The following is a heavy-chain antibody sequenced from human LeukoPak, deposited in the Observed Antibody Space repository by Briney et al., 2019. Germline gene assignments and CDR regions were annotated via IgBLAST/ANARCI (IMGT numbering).Heavy chain of an antibody. CDR1: GFTFSSYG. J-gene: IGHJ4*02. V-gene: IGHV3-30*18. CDR3: AKHRVEVAGSYFDS. Sequence: GGSLRLSCAASGFTFSSYGMHWVRQAPGKGLEWVAVISYDGSNKYYADSVKGRFTISRDNSQNTVYLQMTSLRPEDTAVYYCAKHRVEVAGSYFDSWGQGTLVTVSS. D-gene: IGHD6-19*01. CDR2: ISYDGSNK.